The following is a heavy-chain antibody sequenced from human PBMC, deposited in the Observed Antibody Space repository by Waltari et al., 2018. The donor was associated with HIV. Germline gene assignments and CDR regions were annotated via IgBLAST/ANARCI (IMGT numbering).Heavy chain of an antibody. Sequence: EVQLAQSGAEVKKPGQSLKISCKGSGYSFTSYWISWVRQAPGTGLEWMGDIYPADSDTTYDPSFRGQVTISVDTSISTAYVQWRSLKASDTAVYFCARRLVGADAFEIWGQGTEVIVSS. CDR2: IYPADSDT. CDR1: GYSFTSYW. D-gene: IGHD1-26*01. V-gene: IGHV5-51*03. CDR3: ARRLVGADAFEI. J-gene: IGHJ3*02.